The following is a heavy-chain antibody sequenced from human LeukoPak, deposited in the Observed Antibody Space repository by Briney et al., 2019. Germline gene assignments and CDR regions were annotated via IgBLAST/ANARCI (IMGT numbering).Heavy chain of an antibody. V-gene: IGHV4-39*07. J-gene: IGHJ3*02. CDR2: IYYSGST. CDR1: GGSISSSSYY. Sequence: SETLSPTCTVSGGSISSSSYYWGWIRQPPGKGLEWIGSIYYSGSTYYNPSLKSRVTISVDTSKNQFSLKLSSVTAADTAVYYCARGGGAAFDIGGQGTMAPVSS. D-gene: IGHD3-3*01. CDR3: ARGGGAAFDI.